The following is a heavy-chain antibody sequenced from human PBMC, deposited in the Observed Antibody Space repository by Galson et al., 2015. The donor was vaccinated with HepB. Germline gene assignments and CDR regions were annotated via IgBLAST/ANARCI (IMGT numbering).Heavy chain of an antibody. CDR3: ARGADDGFGELTDY. CDR2: ISSSTSSI. D-gene: IGHD3-10*01. CDR1: GFIFRSYS. J-gene: IGHJ4*02. V-gene: IGHV3-48*01. Sequence: SLRLSCAASGFIFRSYSMNWVRQAPGKGLEWLSFISSSTSSIYYADSVKGRFTISRDNARNSLFLQMNSLRVEDTAVYYCARGADDGFGELTDYWGQGILVTVSS.